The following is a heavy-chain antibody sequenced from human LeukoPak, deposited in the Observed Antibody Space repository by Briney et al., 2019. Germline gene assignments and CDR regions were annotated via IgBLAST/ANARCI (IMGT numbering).Heavy chain of an antibody. Sequence: SQTLSLTCTVSGGSISSGGYYWSWIRQHPGKGLEWIGYIYYSGGTYYNPSLKSRVTISVDTSKNQFSLKLSSVTAADTAVYYCARDDTYCSGGSCYWNWFDPWGQGTLVTVSS. V-gene: IGHV4-31*03. CDR3: ARDDTYCSGGSCYWNWFDP. J-gene: IGHJ5*02. CDR2: IYYSGGT. D-gene: IGHD2-15*01. CDR1: GGSISSGGYY.